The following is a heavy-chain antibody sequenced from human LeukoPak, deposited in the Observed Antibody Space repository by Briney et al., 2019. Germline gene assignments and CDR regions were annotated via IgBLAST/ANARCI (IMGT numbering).Heavy chain of an antibody. Sequence: ASVKVSCKASGYTFTGYYMHWVRQAPGQGLEWMGWVNPNSGGTNSAQKFQGRVTMTRDTSISTAYMELSRLRSVDTAMYYCARAPTNYDFWSGYAYYYGMDVWGQGTTVTVSS. J-gene: IGHJ6*02. CDR2: VNPNSGGT. CDR3: ARAPTNYDFWSGYAYYYGMDV. V-gene: IGHV1-2*02. D-gene: IGHD3-3*01. CDR1: GYTFTGYY.